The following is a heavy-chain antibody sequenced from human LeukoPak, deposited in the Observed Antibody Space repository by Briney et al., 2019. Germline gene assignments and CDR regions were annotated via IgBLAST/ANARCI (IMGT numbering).Heavy chain of an antibody. D-gene: IGHD1/OR15-1a*01. V-gene: IGHV4-34*01. CDR3: ARNRQYGMDV. Sequence: PSETLSLTCAVYGGSFSGYYWSWIRQPPGKGLEWIGEINHSGSTNYNPSLKSRVTISVDTSKNQFSLKLSSVTAADTAVYYCARNRQYGMDVWGQGTTVTVSS. CDR1: GGSFSGYY. CDR2: INHSGST. J-gene: IGHJ6*02.